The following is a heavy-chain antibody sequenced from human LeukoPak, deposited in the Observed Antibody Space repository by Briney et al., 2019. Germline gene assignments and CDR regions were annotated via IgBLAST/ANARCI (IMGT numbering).Heavy chain of an antibody. Sequence: SGTLSLTCTVSGGSISSYYRSWIRQPAGKGLEWIGRIYTSGSTNYNPSLKSRVTMSVDTSKNQFSLKLSSVTAADTAVYYCASVPRGYSYGFFFYWGQGTLVTVSS. CDR2: IYTSGST. V-gene: IGHV4-4*07. CDR3: ASVPRGYSYGFFFY. CDR1: GGSISSYY. J-gene: IGHJ4*02. D-gene: IGHD5-18*01.